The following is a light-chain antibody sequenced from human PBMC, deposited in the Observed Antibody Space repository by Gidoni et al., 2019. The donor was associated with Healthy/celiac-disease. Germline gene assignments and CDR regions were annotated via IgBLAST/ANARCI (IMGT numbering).Light chain of an antibody. CDR1: QSVSSSY. Sequence: EIVLTQSPGTLSLSPGERATLSCRASQSVSSSYLAWYQQKPGQAPRLLIYGASSRATGIPDRFSGSGSGTDFTLTISRLVPEDFAVYYCQQYGSSPPRYTFGQGTKLEIK. V-gene: IGKV3-20*01. J-gene: IGKJ2*01. CDR3: QQYGSSPPRYT. CDR2: GAS.